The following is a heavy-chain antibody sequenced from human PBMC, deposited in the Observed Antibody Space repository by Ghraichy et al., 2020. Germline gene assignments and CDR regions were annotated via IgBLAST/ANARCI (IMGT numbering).Heavy chain of an antibody. Sequence: LSLTCAASGFTFSTYSMNRVRQAPGKGLEWVSYISSISSGMYYADSVKGRFTISRDNVGNSLYLQMNSLRDEDTAVYYCTRDQNWNPDYWGQGTLVTVSS. CDR1: GFTFSTYS. CDR2: ISSISSGM. V-gene: IGHV3-48*02. J-gene: IGHJ4*02. CDR3: TRDQNWNPDY. D-gene: IGHD1-1*01.